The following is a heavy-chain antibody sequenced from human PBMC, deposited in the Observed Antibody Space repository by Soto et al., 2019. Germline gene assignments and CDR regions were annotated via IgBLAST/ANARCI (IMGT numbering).Heavy chain of an antibody. V-gene: IGHV1-69*13. CDR2: IIPIFGTA. J-gene: IGHJ6*02. CDR1: GGTFSSYA. D-gene: IGHD6-13*01. CDR3: ARSIAAAGTGHYYYYGMDV. Sequence: GASVKVSCKASGGTFSSYAISWVRQAPGQGLEWMGGIIPIFGTANYAQKFQGRVTITADESTSTAYMELSSLRSEDTAVYYCARSIAAAGTGHYYYYGMDVWGQGTTVTVSS.